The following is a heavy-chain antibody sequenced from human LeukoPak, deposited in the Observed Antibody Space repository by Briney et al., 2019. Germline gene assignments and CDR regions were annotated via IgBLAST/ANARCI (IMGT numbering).Heavy chain of an antibody. J-gene: IGHJ5*02. CDR3: ASAGYASWFDP. V-gene: IGHV3-53*04. CDR2: IYSDGTT. Sequence: GGSLRLSCAASRFSVSSNFMSWVRQAPGKGLEWVSTIYSDGTTYYADSVKGRFTISRHNSKNTLYLQMNSLRAEDTAVYYCASAGYASWFDPWGQGTLVTVSS. D-gene: IGHD3-16*01. CDR1: RFSVSSNF.